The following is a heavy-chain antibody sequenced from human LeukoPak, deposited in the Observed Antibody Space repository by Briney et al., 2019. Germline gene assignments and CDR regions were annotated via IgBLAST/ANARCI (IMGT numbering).Heavy chain of an antibody. CDR3: ARALLWFDP. CDR1: GGSISSYY. Sequence: SETLSLTCTVSGGSISSYYWSWIRQPPGKGLEWIGYIYYSGSTNYNPSLKSRVTISVDTSKNQFSLKLSSVTATDTAVYYCARALLWFDPWGQGTLVTVSS. V-gene: IGHV4-59*01. J-gene: IGHJ5*02. CDR2: IYYSGST. D-gene: IGHD1-26*01.